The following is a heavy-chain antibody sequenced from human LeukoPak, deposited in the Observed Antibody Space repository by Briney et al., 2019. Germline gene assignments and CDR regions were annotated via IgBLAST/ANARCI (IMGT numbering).Heavy chain of an antibody. V-gene: IGHV1-69*13. J-gene: IGHJ4*02. CDR2: IIPIFGTA. Sequence: SVKVSCKTSGGTFSSYAISWVRQAPGQGLEWMGGIIPIFGTANYAQKFQGRVTITADESTSTAYMELSSLRSEDTAVYYCARGTYYDFYRTDYWGQGTLVTVSS. CDR1: GGTFSSYA. D-gene: IGHD3-3*01. CDR3: ARGTYYDFYRTDY.